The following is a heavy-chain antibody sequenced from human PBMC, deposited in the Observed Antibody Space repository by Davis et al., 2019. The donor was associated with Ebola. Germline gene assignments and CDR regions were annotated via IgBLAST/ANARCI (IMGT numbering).Heavy chain of an antibody. Sequence: MPGGSLRLSCAVYGGSFSGYYWSWIRRPPGKGLEWIGEINHSGSTNYNPSLKSRVTISVDTSKNQFSLKLSSVTAADTAVYYCARETTVTLIDYWGQGTLVTVSS. D-gene: IGHD4-17*01. V-gene: IGHV4-34*01. CDR2: INHSGST. CDR1: GGSFSGYY. CDR3: ARETTVTLIDY. J-gene: IGHJ4*02.